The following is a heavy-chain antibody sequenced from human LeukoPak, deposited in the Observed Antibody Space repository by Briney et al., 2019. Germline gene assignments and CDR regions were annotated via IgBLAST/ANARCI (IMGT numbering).Heavy chain of an antibody. CDR3: AKVSVFGVVIRN. D-gene: IGHD3-3*01. Sequence: GGSLRLSCAASGFTFSSYAMSWVREAPGKGLEWVSAISGSGGSTYYADSVKGRFTTSRDNSKNTLYLQMNSLRAEDTAVYYCAKVSVFGVVIRNWGQGTLVTVSS. CDR1: GFTFSSYA. J-gene: IGHJ4*02. CDR2: ISGSGGST. V-gene: IGHV3-23*01.